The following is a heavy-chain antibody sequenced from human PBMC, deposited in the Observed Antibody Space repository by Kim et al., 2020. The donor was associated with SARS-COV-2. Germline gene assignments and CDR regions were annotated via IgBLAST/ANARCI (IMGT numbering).Heavy chain of an antibody. Sequence: GGSLRLSCATSGFTFSSFNMNWVRQAPGKGLEWVSSIGGNNNNNYADSVKGRFTISRDNAENSLYLQMNSLRAEDTALYYCARSPGGGPWWFDPWGQGTLVTVSS. J-gene: IGHJ5*02. CDR3: ARSPGGGPWWFDP. V-gene: IGHV3-21*01. CDR1: GFTFSSFN. D-gene: IGHD2-15*01. CDR2: IGGNNNN.